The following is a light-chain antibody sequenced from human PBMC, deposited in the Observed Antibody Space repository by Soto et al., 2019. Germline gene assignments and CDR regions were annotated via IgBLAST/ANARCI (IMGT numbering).Light chain of an antibody. CDR1: RSNIGNNY. CDR2: RNT. Sequence: QSVLTQPPSASGTPGQTVTISCSGSRSNIGNNYVCWYQQLPGAAPKLLIYRNTQRPSGVPDRFSGYKSGTAASLAISGLRSEDEADYFCEAWDDSLSGHVFGTATKLTVL. CDR3: EAWDDSLSGHV. V-gene: IGLV1-47*01. J-gene: IGLJ1*01.